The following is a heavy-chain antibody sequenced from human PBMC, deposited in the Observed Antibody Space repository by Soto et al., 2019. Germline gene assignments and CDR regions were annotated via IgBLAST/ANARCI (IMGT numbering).Heavy chain of an antibody. V-gene: IGHV3-7*01. Sequence: EVQVAEAGGGLIQPGGSLRLSCAVSGFSINTYWMNWVRQAPGKGLEWVANIKGDGNEKNYVDPVRGRFTISRDNARNSLYLDIHSLTVEDTAVYYCARAGSHGGMDVWGQGTTVTV. CDR1: GFSINTYW. J-gene: IGHJ6*02. CDR3: ARAGSHGGMDV. CDR2: IKGDGNEK.